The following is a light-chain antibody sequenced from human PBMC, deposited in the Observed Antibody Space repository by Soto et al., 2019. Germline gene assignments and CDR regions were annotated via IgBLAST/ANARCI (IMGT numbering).Light chain of an antibody. CDR3: QQRAKWSLT. CDR2: DAS. V-gene: IGKV3-11*01. CDR1: QSVYNF. Sequence: EIVLTQSPVTLSLSPGQRATLSCRASQSVYNFLAWYQQKPGQAPRLLISDASERATGIPARFSGSGSGTDFTLTISSLEPEDFAIYYCQQRAKWSLTFGGGTKVEIK. J-gene: IGKJ4*01.